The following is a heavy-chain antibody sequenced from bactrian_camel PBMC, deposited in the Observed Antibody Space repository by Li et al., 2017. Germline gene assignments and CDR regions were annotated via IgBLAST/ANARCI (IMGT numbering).Heavy chain of an antibody. CDR2: VTSGGDDT. J-gene: IGHJ6*01. CDR3: VKDGDGSWDFDY. V-gene: IGHV3S1*01. D-gene: IGHD6*01. CDR1: GFTFANYW. Sequence: HVQLVESGGGSVQQGGSLNVSCLASGFTFANYWMLWVRQAPGKGLEWVSTVTSGGDDTYYTDSVKGRFTISRDNAKNTVFLQMNSLKPEDTALYYCVKDGDGSWDFDYWGQGTQVTVS.